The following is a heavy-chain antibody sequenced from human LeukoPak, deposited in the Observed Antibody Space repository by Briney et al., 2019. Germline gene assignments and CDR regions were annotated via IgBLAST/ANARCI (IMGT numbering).Heavy chain of an antibody. CDR2: IYYSGST. J-gene: IGHJ4*02. CDR3: ASLIDSSGYYYVGYYFDY. D-gene: IGHD3-22*01. V-gene: IGHV4-31*03. CDR1: GGSISSGGYY. Sequence: SQTLSLTCTVSGGSISSGGYYWSWIRQHPGKGLEWIGYIYYSGSTYYNPSLKSRVTISVDTSKNQFSLKLSSVTAADTAVYYCASLIDSSGYYYVGYYFDYWGQGTLVTVSS.